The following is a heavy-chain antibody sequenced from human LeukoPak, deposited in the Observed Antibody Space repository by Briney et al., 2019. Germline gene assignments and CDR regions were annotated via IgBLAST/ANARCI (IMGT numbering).Heavy chain of an antibody. D-gene: IGHD3-10*01. CDR2: INHSGST. Sequence: SETLSLTCAVYGGSFSGYYWSWIRQPPGKGLEWIGEINHSGSTNYNPSLKSRVTMSVDTSKNQFSLKLSSVTAADTAVYYCARGLRYYGSLRLGGDNWFDPWGQEPWSPSPQ. J-gene: IGHJ5*02. CDR3: ARGLRYYGSLRLGGDNWFDP. V-gene: IGHV4-34*01. CDR1: GGSFSGYY.